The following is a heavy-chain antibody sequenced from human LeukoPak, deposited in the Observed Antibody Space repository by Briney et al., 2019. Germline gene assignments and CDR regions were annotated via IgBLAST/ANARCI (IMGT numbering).Heavy chain of an antibody. V-gene: IGHV3-23*01. CDR2: ISGGGDNT. CDR3: AKPVDGASVQRYFQH. CDR1: GFTFSSYE. Sequence: GGSLRLSCAASGFTFSSYEMNWVRQAPGKGLEWVSAISGGGDNTYYADSVRGRFTISRDNSKNTLFLQMNSLGAEDTAIYYCAKPVDGASVQRYFQHWGQGTLVTVSS. D-gene: IGHD1-1*01. J-gene: IGHJ1*01.